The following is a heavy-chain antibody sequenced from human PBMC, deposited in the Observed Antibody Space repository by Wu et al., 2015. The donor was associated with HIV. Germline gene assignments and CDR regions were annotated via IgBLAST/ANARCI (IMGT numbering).Heavy chain of an antibody. V-gene: IGHV1-8*02. D-gene: IGHD6-19*01. CDR1: GYTFTSYY. CDR2: MNPNSGNT. J-gene: IGHJ4*02. Sequence: QVHLLQSGAEVKKPGASVKVSCKASGYTFTSYYMHWVRQATGQGLEWMGWMNPNSGNTGYAQKFQGRVTMTRNTSIRTAYMELSSLRSEDTAVYYCARQRVYTSGWYIYDFWGQGTLVTVSS. CDR3: ARQRVYTSGWYIYDF.